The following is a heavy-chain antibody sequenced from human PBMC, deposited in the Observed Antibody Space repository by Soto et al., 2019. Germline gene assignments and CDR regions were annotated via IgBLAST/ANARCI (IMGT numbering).Heavy chain of an antibody. V-gene: IGHV3-23*04. CDR2: IRGSADST. CDR1: GFIFSHYA. D-gene: IGHD3-3*01. CDR3: AKDWTHLDI. J-gene: IGHJ5*02. Sequence: EVQLVESGGNLVQPGGSLRLSCAASGFIFSHYAMNWVRQAPGKGLEWVSLIRGSADSTFYADSVKGRFTISRDDSTSTFFLQMDNLRAEDTAIYYCAKDWTHLDIWGQGTLVTVSS.